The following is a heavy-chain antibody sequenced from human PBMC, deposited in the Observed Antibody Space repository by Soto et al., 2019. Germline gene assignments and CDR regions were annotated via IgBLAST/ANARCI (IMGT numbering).Heavy chain of an antibody. CDR3: ARASFGDYTSGYYYYGMDV. D-gene: IGHD4-17*01. V-gene: IGHV1-69*01. CDR2: IIPIFGTA. CDR1: GGTFSSYA. J-gene: IGHJ6*02. Sequence: SVKVSCKASGGTFSSYAISWVRQAPGQGLEWMGGIIPIFGTANYAQKFQGRVTITADESTSTAYMELSSLRSEDTAVYYCARASFGDYTSGYYYYGMDVWGQGTTVTVSS.